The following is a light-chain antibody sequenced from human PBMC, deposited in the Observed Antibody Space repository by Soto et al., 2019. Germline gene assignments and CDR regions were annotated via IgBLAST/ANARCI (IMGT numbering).Light chain of an antibody. CDR3: VLYLGSGIWV. V-gene: IGLV8-61*01. J-gene: IGLJ3*02. CDR1: SGSVSTSYY. CDR2: NTN. Sequence: QAVVTQEPSFSVSPGGTVTLTCGLSSGSVSTSYYPSWYQQTPGQAPRTLIYNTNTRSSGVPDRFSGSILGNKAALTITGAQADDESDYYCVLYLGSGIWVFGGGTKLTVL.